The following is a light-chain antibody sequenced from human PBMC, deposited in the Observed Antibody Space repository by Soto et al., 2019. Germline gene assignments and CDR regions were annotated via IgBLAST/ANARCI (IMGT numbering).Light chain of an antibody. V-gene: IGLV1-51*01. J-gene: IGLJ1*01. Sequence: QSVLTQPPSVSAAPGQKVTISCSGSSSNIGGNSVSWYQQLPGTAPKLLIYDDNKRPSGIPDRFSGSKSGTSATLGITGFKPGDEAVYYGGSGDTRLSAYVSGPGPRVTV. CDR3: GSGDTRLSAYV. CDR2: DDN. CDR1: SSNIGGNS.